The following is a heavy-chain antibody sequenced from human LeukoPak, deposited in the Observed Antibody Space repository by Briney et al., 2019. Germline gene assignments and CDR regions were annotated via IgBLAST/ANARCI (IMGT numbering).Heavy chain of an antibody. CDR1: GYTFTGYY. D-gene: IGHD1-26*01. CDR2: INPNSGGT. J-gene: IGHJ3*02. V-gene: IGHV1-2*02. CDR3: ARAPIVGATGGDFDI. Sequence: ASVKVSCKASGYTFTGYYMHWVRQAPGQGLEWMGWINPNSGGTNYAQKFQGRVTMTRDTSISTAYMELSRLRSEDMAVYYCARAPIVGATGGDFDIWGQGTMVTVSS.